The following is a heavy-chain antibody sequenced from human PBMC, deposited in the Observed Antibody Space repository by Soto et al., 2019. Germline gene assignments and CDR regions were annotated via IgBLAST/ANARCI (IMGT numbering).Heavy chain of an antibody. D-gene: IGHD3-10*01. V-gene: IGHV3-23*01. Sequence: EVQLLESGGGLVQPGGSLRLSCAASGFTFSSYAMSWVRQAPGKGLEWVSAISGSGGGTYYADSVKGRFTISRDNSKNPLYLQRNSLRAEDTAVYYCAKDLGSRVRGVFDYWGQGTLVTVSS. CDR1: GFTFSSYA. CDR2: ISGSGGGT. CDR3: AKDLGSRVRGVFDY. J-gene: IGHJ4*02.